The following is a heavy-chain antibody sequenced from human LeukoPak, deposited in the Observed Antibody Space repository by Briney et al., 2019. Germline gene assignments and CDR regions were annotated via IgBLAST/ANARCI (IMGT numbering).Heavy chain of an antibody. CDR3: AREGVTSLNFDY. CDR1: GGSISTYY. D-gene: IGHD4-23*01. CDR2: IYYSGST. J-gene: IGHJ4*02. V-gene: IGHV4-59*01. Sequence: SETLSLTCTDSGGSISTYYWSWIRQPPGKGLEWIGYIYYSGSTECNPSLKSRVTISVDTSKNQFSLKMSSVTAADTAVYYCAREGVTSLNFDYWGQGTLVAVSS.